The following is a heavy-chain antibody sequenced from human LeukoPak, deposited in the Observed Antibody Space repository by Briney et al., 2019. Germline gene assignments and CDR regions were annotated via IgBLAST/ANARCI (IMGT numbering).Heavy chain of an antibody. J-gene: IGHJ4*02. V-gene: IGHV3-23*01. CDR1: GFTFSSYA. CDR2: VSGSGGYT. CDR3: AKDRPNYYDSSGHFYRRDGDY. D-gene: IGHD3-22*01. Sequence: GGSLRLSCAASGFTFSSYAMSWVRQAPGKGLEWVSSVSGSGGYTYYAGSVKGRFTISRDNSKNTLYLQMNSLRAEDTAIYYCAKDRPNYYDSSGHFYRRDGDYWGQGTLVTVSS.